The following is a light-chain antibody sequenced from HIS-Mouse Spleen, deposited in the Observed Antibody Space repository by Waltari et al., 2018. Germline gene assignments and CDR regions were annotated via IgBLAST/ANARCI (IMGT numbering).Light chain of an antibody. V-gene: IGLV1-44*01. Sequence: QSVLTQPPSASGTPGQRVTISCSGSSSNIGSNTVNWYQQLPGTAPKLLIYSNNRRPSGAPDRVSGSQSGTSASLAISGLQSEDEADYYCAAWDDSLNGVVFGGGTKLTVL. CDR1: SSNIGSNT. CDR2: SNN. J-gene: IGLJ2*01. CDR3: AAWDDSLNGVV.